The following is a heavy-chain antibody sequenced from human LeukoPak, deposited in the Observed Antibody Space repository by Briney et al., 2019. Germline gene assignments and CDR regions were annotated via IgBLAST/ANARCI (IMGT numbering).Heavy chain of an antibody. CDR1: GFTFTTHD. J-gene: IGHJ4*02. CDR2: MNPNSGNT. Sequence: AASVKVSCKASGFTFTTHDYNWVRQATGQGLEWMGWMNPNSGNTGYAQRFQGRVTMTRDTSTSTVYMELSSLRSEDTAVYYCARVGGYDSSGYYFDYWGQGTLVTVSS. V-gene: IGHV1-8*01. CDR3: ARVGGYDSSGYYFDY. D-gene: IGHD3-22*01.